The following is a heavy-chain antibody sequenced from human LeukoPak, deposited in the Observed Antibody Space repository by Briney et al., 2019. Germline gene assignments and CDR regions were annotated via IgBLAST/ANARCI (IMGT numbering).Heavy chain of an antibody. Sequence: MGGIIPILGIANYAQKFQGRVTITADKSTSTAYMELSSLRSEDTAVYYCASSGWYSPPFDYWGQGTLVTVSS. J-gene: IGHJ4*02. V-gene: IGHV1-69*10. CDR3: ASSGWYSPPFDY. D-gene: IGHD6-19*01. CDR2: IIPILGIA.